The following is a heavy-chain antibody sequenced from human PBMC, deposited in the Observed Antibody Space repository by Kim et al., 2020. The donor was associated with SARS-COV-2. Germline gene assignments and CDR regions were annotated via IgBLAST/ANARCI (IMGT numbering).Heavy chain of an antibody. Sequence: LKSRVTISVDTSKNQFSLKLSSVTAADTAVYYCASAHRYSGYDSGGAFDIWGQGTMVTVSS. J-gene: IGHJ3*02. V-gene: IGHV4-39*07. D-gene: IGHD5-12*01. CDR3: ASAHRYSGYDSGGAFDI.